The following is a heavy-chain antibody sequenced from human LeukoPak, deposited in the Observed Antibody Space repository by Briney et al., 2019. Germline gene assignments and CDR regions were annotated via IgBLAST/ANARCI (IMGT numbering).Heavy chain of an antibody. CDR3: ARDGINYGYGSYFDY. CDR1: GFTFSSYS. CDR2: ISSSSSYI. D-gene: IGHD3-10*01. J-gene: IGHJ4*02. V-gene: IGHV3-21*01. Sequence: GGSLRLSCAASGFTFSSYSMNWVRQAPGKGLEWVSSISSSSSYIYYADSVKGRFTISRDNAKNSLYLQMNSLRAEDTAVYYCARDGINYGYGSYFDYWGQGTLVTVSS.